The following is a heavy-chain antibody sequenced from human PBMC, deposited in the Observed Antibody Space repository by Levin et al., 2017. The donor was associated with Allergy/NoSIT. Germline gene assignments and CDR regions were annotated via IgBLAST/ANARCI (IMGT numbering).Heavy chain of an antibody. CDR3: ARHEGYYDILTGYSTYYYYYYMDV. J-gene: IGHJ6*03. Sequence: PSETLSLTCTVSGGSISSYYWSWIRQPPGKVLEWIGYIYYSGSTNYNPSLKSRVTISVDTSKNQFSLKLSSVTAADTAVYYCARHEGYYDILTGYSTYYYYYYMDVWGKGTTVTVSS. D-gene: IGHD3-9*01. CDR2: IYYSGST. CDR1: GGSISSYY. V-gene: IGHV4-59*08.